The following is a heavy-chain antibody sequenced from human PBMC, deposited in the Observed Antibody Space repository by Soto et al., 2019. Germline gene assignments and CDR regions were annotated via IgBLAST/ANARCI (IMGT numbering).Heavy chain of an antibody. CDR2: IIPIFGTA. CDR3: ASEGSPRHGILHYYYGMDV. D-gene: IGHD2-15*01. V-gene: IGHV1-69*06. CDR1: GGTFSSYA. Sequence: QVQLVQSGAEVKKPGSSVKVSCKASGGTFSSYAISWVRQAPGQGLEWMGGIIPIFGTANYAQKFQGRVTITADKSTSTAYMELSSLRSEDTAVYYCASEGSPRHGILHYYYGMDVWGQGTTVTVSS. J-gene: IGHJ6*02.